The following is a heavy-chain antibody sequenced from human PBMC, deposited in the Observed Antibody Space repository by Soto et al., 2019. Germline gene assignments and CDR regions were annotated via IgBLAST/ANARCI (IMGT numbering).Heavy chain of an antibody. CDR1: GGSFSFYY. V-gene: IGHV4-34*01. Sequence: XGTLALTCAVSGGSFSFYYWSWIRQPPGKELEWIGEINHSGSTNYNSSLKSRVTISVDTSKNQFSLKLSSVTAADTAVYYCATRFYDSSGYYLFYFDSWGQGTLVTVSS. CDR3: ATRFYDSSGYYLFYFDS. CDR2: INHSGST. D-gene: IGHD3-22*01. J-gene: IGHJ4*02.